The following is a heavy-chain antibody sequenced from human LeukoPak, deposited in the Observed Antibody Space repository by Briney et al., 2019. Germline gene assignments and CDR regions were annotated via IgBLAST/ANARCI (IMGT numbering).Heavy chain of an antibody. J-gene: IGHJ4*02. CDR2: IRYDGSNK. D-gene: IGHD3-3*01. V-gene: IGHV3-30*02. CDR1: GFTFSSYA. Sequence: GGSLRLSCEASGFTFSSYAMHWVRQAPGKWLEWVAFIRYDGSNKYYADSVKGRFTISRDNSKNTLYLQMNSLRAEDTAVYYCAKDGLRFLEWGGYFDYWGQGTLVTVSS. CDR3: AKDGLRFLEWGGYFDY.